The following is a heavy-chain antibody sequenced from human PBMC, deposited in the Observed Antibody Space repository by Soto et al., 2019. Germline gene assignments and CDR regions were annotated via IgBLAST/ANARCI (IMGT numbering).Heavy chain of an antibody. D-gene: IGHD5-18*01. J-gene: IGHJ4*02. CDR3: ARESYSYGNAGKFDY. Sequence: SETLSLTCAVYGGSFSGYYWTWIRQPPGTGLEWIGEINHSGSTNYNPSIKSRVTISVDTSKNQLSLKLTSVTAADTAVYYCARESYSYGNAGKFDYWGQGTLVTVS. CDR1: GGSFSGYY. CDR2: INHSGST. V-gene: IGHV4-34*01.